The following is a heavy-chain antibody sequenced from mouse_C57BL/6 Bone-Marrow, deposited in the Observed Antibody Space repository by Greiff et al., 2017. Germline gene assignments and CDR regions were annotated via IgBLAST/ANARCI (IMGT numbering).Heavy chain of an antibody. J-gene: IGHJ3*01. Sequence: EVKLVESGGGLVQPGGSMKLSCVASGFTFSNYWMNWVRQSPEKGLEWVAQIRLKSDNYATHYAESVKGRFTISRDDSKSSVYLQMNNLRAEDTGIYYCTDTVVATTWFAYWGQGTLVTVSA. CDR2: IRLKSDNYAT. CDR3: TDTVVATTWFAY. V-gene: IGHV6-3*01. CDR1: GFTFSNYW. D-gene: IGHD1-1*01.